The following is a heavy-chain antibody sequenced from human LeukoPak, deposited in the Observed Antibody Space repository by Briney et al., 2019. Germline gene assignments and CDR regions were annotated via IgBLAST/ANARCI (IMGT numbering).Heavy chain of an antibody. Sequence: PGGSLRLSCAASGFTFSIYAMHWVRQAPGKGREWVAVMSYDGSNKYYADSVKGRFTISRDNSKNTLYLQMNSLRAEDTSVYYCVYGICSGGGCYSADYWGQGTLVTVSS. V-gene: IGHV3-30*04. CDR2: MSYDGSNK. CDR3: VYGICSGGGCYSADY. D-gene: IGHD2-15*01. CDR1: GFTFSIYA. J-gene: IGHJ4*02.